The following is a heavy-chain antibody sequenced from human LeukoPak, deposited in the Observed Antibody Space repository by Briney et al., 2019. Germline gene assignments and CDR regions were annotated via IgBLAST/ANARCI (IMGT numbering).Heavy chain of an antibody. Sequence: PGGSLRLSCSASGFTFSRSAMSWVRQAPGKGLELGSAVSGSGGSTSYADSVMGRFTISRDNSKNTLYLQMNSLRAEDTAVYYCAKGGRVTPSGWFDPWGQETMVTVSS. CDR3: AKGGRVTPSGWFDP. V-gene: IGHV3-23*01. CDR2: VSGSGGST. D-gene: IGHD1-26*01. J-gene: IGHJ5*02. CDR1: GFTFSRSA.